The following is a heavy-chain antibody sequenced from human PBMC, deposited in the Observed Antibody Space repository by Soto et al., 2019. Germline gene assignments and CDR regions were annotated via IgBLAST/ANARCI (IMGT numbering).Heavy chain of an antibody. V-gene: IGHV1-3*01. Sequence: ASVKVSCKASGYTFTSYAMHWVRQAPGQRLEWMGWINAGNGNTKYSQKFQGRVTITRDTSASTAYMELSSLRSEDTAVYYCARGPIYYGSGSSYYFDPWGQGTLVTVPS. CDR2: INAGNGNT. CDR3: ARGPIYYGSGSSYYFDP. CDR1: GYTFTSYA. J-gene: IGHJ4*02. D-gene: IGHD3-10*01.